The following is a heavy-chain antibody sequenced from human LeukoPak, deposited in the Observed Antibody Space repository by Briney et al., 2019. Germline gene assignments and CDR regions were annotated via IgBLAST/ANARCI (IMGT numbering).Heavy chain of an antibody. J-gene: IGHJ4*02. V-gene: IGHV3-30*04. CDR2: ISYDGSNK. D-gene: IGHD6-19*01. CDR1: GFTFSSYV. Sequence: GGSLRLSCAASGFTFSSYVMHWVRQAPGKGLEWGEIISYDGSNKYYADSVKGRFTISRDNSKNTLYLQMNSLRAEDTAVYYCAKDVRYSSGWSLDYWGQGTLVTVSS. CDR3: AKDVRYSSGWSLDY.